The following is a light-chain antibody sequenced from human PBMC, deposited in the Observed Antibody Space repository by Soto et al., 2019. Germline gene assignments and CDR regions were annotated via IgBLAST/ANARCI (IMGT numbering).Light chain of an antibody. CDR1: SSDVGSYNL. J-gene: IGLJ2*01. Sequence: QSALTQPASVSGSPGQSITISCTGTSSDVGSYNLVSWYQQHPGKAPKLMIYEVSKRPSGVSNRFSGSKSCNTASLTISGLQAEYEADYYCCSYAGSSTYVVFGGGTKLTVL. CDR3: CSYAGSSTYVV. CDR2: EVS. V-gene: IGLV2-23*02.